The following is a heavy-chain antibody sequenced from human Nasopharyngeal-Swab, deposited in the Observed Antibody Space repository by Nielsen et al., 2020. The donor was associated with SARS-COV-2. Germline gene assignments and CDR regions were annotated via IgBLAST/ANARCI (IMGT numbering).Heavy chain of an antibody. Sequence: GESLKISCKGSGYSFTTYWIGWVRQMPGKGLEWMGIIYPGDSNTRYSPSFQGQVTISVGKYSSTAYLQWSSLKASDTAIYYCARPMRPMGHYYFGMDVWGQGTTVTVSS. D-gene: IGHD1-26*01. CDR2: IYPGDSNT. CDR1: GYSFTTYW. V-gene: IGHV5-51*01. CDR3: ARPMRPMGHYYFGMDV. J-gene: IGHJ6*02.